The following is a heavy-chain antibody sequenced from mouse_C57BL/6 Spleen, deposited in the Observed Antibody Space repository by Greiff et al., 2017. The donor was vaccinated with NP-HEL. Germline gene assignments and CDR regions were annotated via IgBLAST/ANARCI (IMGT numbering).Heavy chain of an antibody. V-gene: IGHV1-26*01. CDR1: GYTFTDYY. Sequence: EVQLQQSGPELVKPGASVKISCKASGYTFTDYYMNWVKQSHGKSLEWIGDINPNNGGTSYNQKFKGKATLTVDKSSSTAYMELRSLTSEDSAVYYCARGFPHYFDYWGQGTTLTVSS. CDR3: ARGFPHYFDY. J-gene: IGHJ2*01. D-gene: IGHD3-1*01. CDR2: INPNNGGT.